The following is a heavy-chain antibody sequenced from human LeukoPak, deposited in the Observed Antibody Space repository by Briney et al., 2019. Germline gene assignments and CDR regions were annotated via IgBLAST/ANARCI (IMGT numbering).Heavy chain of an antibody. Sequence: GGSLRLSCAASGFTFSRYWMHWVGHAPGKGLVWVSRINTDGSSTSYADSVKGRFTISRDNAKNTLYLQMNSLRVEDTAVYYCTRGYPIFDYWGQGTLVTVSS. CDR2: INTDGSST. CDR1: GFTFSRYW. CDR3: TRGYPIFDY. D-gene: IGHD3-16*02. V-gene: IGHV3-74*01. J-gene: IGHJ4*02.